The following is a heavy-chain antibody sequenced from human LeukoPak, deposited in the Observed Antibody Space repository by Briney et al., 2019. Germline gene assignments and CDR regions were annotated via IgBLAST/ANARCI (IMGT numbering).Heavy chain of an antibody. Sequence: GGSLRLSCAASGFTFSSYWMSWVRQAPGKGLEWVANIKQDGSEKYYVDSVKGRFTISRDNAKNSLYLQMNSLRAEDTAVYYCAGVGYDSSGYYYVMWNYYYGMDVWGQGTTVTVSS. CDR1: GFTFSSYW. V-gene: IGHV3-7*03. D-gene: IGHD3-22*01. J-gene: IGHJ6*02. CDR3: AGVGYDSSGYYYVMWNYYYGMDV. CDR2: IKQDGSEK.